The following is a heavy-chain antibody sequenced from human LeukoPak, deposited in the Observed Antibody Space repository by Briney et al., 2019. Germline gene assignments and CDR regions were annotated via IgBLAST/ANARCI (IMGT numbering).Heavy chain of an antibody. CDR1: GFTVSSNY. CDR3: TTDQRVDI. V-gene: IGHV3-53*01. CDR2: IYSGGST. D-gene: IGHD6-25*01. Sequence: GGSLRLSCAASGFTVSSNYMSWVRQAQGKGLEWVSVIYSGGSTYYADSVKGRFTISRDNSKNTLYLQMNSLKTEDTAVYYCTTDQRVDIWGQGTMVTVSS. J-gene: IGHJ3*02.